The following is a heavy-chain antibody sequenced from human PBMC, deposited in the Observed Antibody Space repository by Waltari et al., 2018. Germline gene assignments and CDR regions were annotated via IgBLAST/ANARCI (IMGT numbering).Heavy chain of an antibody. D-gene: IGHD3-22*01. Sequence: EVQLVESGGVLVQPGGSLRLSCAASGFTFSSNWMHWVHQAPGKGLVLFSRINNDGSSSTYADSVKGRFTISRDNAKNTLYLQMNSLRAEDTAVYYCASELYYYDSSGYYYWDYWGQGTLVTVSS. V-gene: IGHV3-74*01. CDR1: GFTFSSNW. CDR2: INNDGSSS. CDR3: ASELYYYDSSGYYYWDY. J-gene: IGHJ4*02.